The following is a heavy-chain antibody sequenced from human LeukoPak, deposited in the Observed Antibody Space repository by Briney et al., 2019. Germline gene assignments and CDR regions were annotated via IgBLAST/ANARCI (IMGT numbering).Heavy chain of an antibody. J-gene: IGHJ4*02. D-gene: IGHD3-16*01. CDR3: ARGGPPYYLDY. Sequence: PGGSLRLSCAASGFTFSKYAMHWVRQAPGKGLEWVSGINWNGGSTGYADSVKGRFTISRDNAKNSLYLQMNSLRAEDTALYYCARGGPPYYLDYWGQGTLVTVSS. V-gene: IGHV3-20*04. CDR1: GFTFSKYA. CDR2: INWNGGST.